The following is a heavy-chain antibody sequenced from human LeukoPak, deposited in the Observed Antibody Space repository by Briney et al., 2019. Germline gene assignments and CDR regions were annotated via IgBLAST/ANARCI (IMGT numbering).Heavy chain of an antibody. D-gene: IGHD3-10*01. J-gene: IGHJ4*02. CDR3: AKRGVVIRVFLVGFHKEAYYFDS. V-gene: IGHV3-23*01. CDR2: LSGSGGGT. Sequence: GGSLRLSCAVSGITLSNYGMSWVRQAPGKGLEWVAGLSGSGGGTNYADSVQGRFTISRDNPKDTLYLQMNSLRAEDTAVYFCAKRGVVIRVFLVGFHKEAYYFDSWGQGALVTVSS. CDR1: GITLSNYG.